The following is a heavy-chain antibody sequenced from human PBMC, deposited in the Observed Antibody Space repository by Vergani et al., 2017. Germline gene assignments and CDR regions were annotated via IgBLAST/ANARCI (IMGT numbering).Heavy chain of an antibody. CDR1: GYTFTGYY. D-gene: IGHD3-10*01. CDR3: AADPKGLLWFGEFPPAFDY. Sequence: QVQLVQSGAEVKKPGASVKVSCKASGYTFTGYYMHWVRQAPGQGLEWMGWINPNSGGTNYAQKFQERVTITRDMSTSTAYMELSSLRSEDTAVYYCAADPKGLLWFGEFPPAFDYWGQGTLVTVSS. J-gene: IGHJ4*02. V-gene: IGHV1-2*02. CDR2: INPNSGGT.